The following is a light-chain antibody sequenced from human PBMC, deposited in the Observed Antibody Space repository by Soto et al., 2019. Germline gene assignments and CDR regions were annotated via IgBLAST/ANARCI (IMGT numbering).Light chain of an antibody. V-gene: IGKV3D-20*02. CDR3: QQRSDWPPT. CDR2: AAS. Sequence: QSPSTLSVFPGDRATLTCRVCKSVSNNYLAWYQQKPGQAPKLLIYAASTRATGIPARFRGSGSGTDFTLTISSLEPEDSAVYYCQQRSDWPPTFGQGTKVDI. CDR1: KSVSNNY. J-gene: IGKJ1*01.